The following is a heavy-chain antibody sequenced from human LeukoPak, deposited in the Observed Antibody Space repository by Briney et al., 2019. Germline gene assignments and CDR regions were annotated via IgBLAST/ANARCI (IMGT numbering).Heavy chain of an antibody. J-gene: IGHJ4*02. Sequence: GGSLRLSCAASGFTVSSNYMSWVRQAPGKGLEWVSIIYSGGSTYYADSVKGRFTISRDNSKNTLYLQMNSLRAEDTAVYYCARYSSSKDAFDYWGQGTLVTVPS. V-gene: IGHV3-53*01. CDR2: IYSGGST. D-gene: IGHD6-6*01. CDR1: GFTVSSNY. CDR3: ARYSSSKDAFDY.